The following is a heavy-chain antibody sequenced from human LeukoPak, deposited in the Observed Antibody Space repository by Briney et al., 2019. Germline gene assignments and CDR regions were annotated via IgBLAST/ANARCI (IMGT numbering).Heavy chain of an antibody. Sequence: GASVKVSCKVSGYTLTELSMHWVRQDPGKGLEWMGGFDPEDGETIYAQKFQGRVTMTEDTSTDTAYMELSSLRSEDTAVYYCATDRDVTTRPNDAFDIWGQGTMVTVSS. J-gene: IGHJ3*02. CDR1: GYTLTELS. CDR3: ATDRDVTTRPNDAFDI. D-gene: IGHD4-17*01. CDR2: FDPEDGET. V-gene: IGHV1-24*01.